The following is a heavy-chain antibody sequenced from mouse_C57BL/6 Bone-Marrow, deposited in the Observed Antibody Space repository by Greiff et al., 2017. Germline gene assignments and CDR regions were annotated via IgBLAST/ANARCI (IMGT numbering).Heavy chain of an antibody. J-gene: IGHJ3*01. D-gene: IGHD2-5*01. V-gene: IGHV14-4*01. Sequence: VPLQQSGAELVRPGASVKLSCTASGFNIHADYMHLVKLRPQQGLDLNGWVDPEYGDTEYASKFLGRPPITADTTSHTVYLQRSGHTSEDTADYYGTTWSNYRFAYWGQGTLVTVSA. CDR2: VDPEYGDT. CDR1: GFNIHADY. CDR3: TTWSNYRFAY.